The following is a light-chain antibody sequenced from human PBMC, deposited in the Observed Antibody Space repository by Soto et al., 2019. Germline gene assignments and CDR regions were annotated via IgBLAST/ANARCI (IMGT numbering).Light chain of an antibody. CDR1: QSISSW. CDR2: DAS. V-gene: IGKV1-5*01. J-gene: IGKJ5*01. Sequence: DIQMSHSPSTLSASVGDRVTITCRASQSISSWLAWYQQKPGKAPKLLMYDASSLESGVPSRFSGSKSGTEFTLTISSLQPDDFATYYCQQYSTYWTFGQGTRLEIK. CDR3: QQYSTYWT.